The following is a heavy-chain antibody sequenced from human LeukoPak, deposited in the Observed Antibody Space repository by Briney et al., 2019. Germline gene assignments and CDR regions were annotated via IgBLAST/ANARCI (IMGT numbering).Heavy chain of an antibody. Sequence: PSETLSLTCTVSGGSISSYYWSWLRQPAGKGLEWIGRIYTSGSTNYNPSLKSRVTMSVDTSKNQFSLKLSSVTAADTAVYYCAREVRGVMNDAFDIWGQGTMVTVSS. D-gene: IGHD3-10*01. CDR2: IYTSGST. V-gene: IGHV4-4*07. CDR3: AREVRGVMNDAFDI. CDR1: GGSISSYY. J-gene: IGHJ3*02.